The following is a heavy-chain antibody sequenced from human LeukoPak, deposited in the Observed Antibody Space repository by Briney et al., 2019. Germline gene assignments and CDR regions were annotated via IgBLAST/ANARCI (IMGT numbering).Heavy chain of an antibody. J-gene: IGHJ4*02. CDR1: GGSFSGYY. CDR3: ARDPGRIAVAGPTGYYFDY. V-gene: IGHV4-34*01. Sequence: SETLSLTCAVSGGSFSGYYWSWIRQPPGKGLEWIGEINHSGSTNYNPSLKSRVTISVDTSKNQFSLKLSSVTAADTAVYYCARDPGRIAVAGPTGYYFDYWGQGTLVTVSS. D-gene: IGHD6-19*01. CDR2: INHSGST.